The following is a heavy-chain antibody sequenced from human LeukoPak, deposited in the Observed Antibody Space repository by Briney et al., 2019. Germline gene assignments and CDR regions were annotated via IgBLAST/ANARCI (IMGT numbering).Heavy chain of an antibody. CDR1: RFTYSRYS. CDR3: AKTNLWFGELLSAFDY. CDR2: ISGSGGST. J-gene: IGHJ4*02. V-gene: IGHV3-23*01. Sequence: GGSVSLLCAASRFTYSRYSMRWLRQAPGKGLEWVSAISGSGGSTVYADPVKGRFTISRDNSKNTLYLQMNSVRAEDTAVYYCAKTNLWFGELLSAFDYWGQGTLVTVSS. D-gene: IGHD3-10*01.